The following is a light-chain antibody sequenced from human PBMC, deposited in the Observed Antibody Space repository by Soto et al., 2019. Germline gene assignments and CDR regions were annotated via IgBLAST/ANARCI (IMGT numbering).Light chain of an antibody. CDR3: QRYYNAPFT. Sequence: DIQVTQYPSSLSASVGDRVTITCRASQGIKNYIAWYQQKPGEIPKLLIYAASTLESGIPPRFSGSGSGTDFTLTINNLQPEDLANLSCQRYYNAPFTFGGGTKVENK. V-gene: IGKV1-27*01. J-gene: IGKJ4*01. CDR1: QGIKNY. CDR2: AAS.